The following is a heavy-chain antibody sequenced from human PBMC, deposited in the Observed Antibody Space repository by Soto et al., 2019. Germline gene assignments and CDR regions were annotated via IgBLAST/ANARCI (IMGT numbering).Heavy chain of an antibody. D-gene: IGHD3-3*01. CDR1: GFTFSSYA. V-gene: IGHV3-23*01. CDR2: ISGSGGST. Sequence: EVQLLESGGGLVQPGGSLRLSCAASGFTFSSYAMSWVRQAPGKGLEWVSAISGSGGSTYYADSVKGRFTISRDNSKNTLDLQMNSLRAEDTAVYYCATFWSAVMIGDYWGQGTLVTVSS. J-gene: IGHJ4*02. CDR3: ATFWSAVMIGDY.